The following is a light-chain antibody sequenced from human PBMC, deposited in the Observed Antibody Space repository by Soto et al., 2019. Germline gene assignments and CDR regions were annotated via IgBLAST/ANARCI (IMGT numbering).Light chain of an antibody. CDR3: QSYDSSLTVV. CDR1: SSNIGNNY. Sequence: QSVLTQPPSVSAAPGQKVTISCSGSSSNIGNNYVSWYQQLPGTAPKFLIYGNTNRPSGVPDRFSASKSGTSASLDITGLQAEDEAEYFCQSYDSSLTVVFGGGTKLTVL. V-gene: IGLV1-40*01. CDR2: GNT. J-gene: IGLJ2*01.